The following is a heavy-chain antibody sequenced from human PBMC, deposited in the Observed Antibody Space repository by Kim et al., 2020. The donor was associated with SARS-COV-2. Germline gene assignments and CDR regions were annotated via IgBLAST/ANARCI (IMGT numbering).Heavy chain of an antibody. V-gene: IGHV1-69*01. CDR2: TA. D-gene: IGHD3-10*01. Sequence: TANYAQKFQGRVTITADESTSTAYMELSSLRSEDTAVYYCSNMVRGANKGWGQGTLVTVSS. J-gene: IGHJ4*02. CDR3: SNMVRGANKG.